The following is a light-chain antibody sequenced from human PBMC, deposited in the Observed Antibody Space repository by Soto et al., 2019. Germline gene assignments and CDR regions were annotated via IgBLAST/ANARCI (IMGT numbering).Light chain of an antibody. Sequence: SSELTQPPSVSVAPGKTARITCGGNNIGSKSVHWYQQKPGQAPVLVIYYDSDRPSGIPERFSGSNSGNTATLTISRVEAWDEADYYCQVWDSSSDHYVFGTGTKLTVL. V-gene: IGLV3-21*04. CDR3: QVWDSSSDHYV. CDR2: YDS. CDR1: NIGSKS. J-gene: IGLJ1*01.